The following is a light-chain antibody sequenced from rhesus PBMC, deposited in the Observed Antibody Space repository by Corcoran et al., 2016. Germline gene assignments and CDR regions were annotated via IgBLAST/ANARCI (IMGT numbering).Light chain of an antibody. CDR2: LGS. CDR3: LQDIQLPLT. CDR1: QSPLHSNGYTS. V-gene: IGKV2-91*01. Sequence: DIVMTQTPLSLPVTPGEPASISCRSSQSPLHSNGYTSLFWYLQKPGQFQQLLIYLGSHRASGVPDRFSCSGSCSCFPLKISRVEACDVGVYYCLQDIQLPLTFGGGTKVEIK. J-gene: IGKJ4*01.